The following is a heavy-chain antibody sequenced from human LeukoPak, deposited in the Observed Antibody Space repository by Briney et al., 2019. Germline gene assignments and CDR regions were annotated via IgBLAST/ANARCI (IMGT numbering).Heavy chain of an antibody. CDR3: ARFNRLDAFDI. J-gene: IGHJ3*02. V-gene: IGHV3-21*01. CDR1: GFTFSSYS. CDR2: ISSSSSYI. Sequence: GGSLRLSCAASGFTFSSYSMNWVRQAPGKGLEWVSSISSSSSYIYYADSVKGRFTISRDNAKNSLYLQMNSLRAEDTAVYYCARFNRLDAFDIWGQGTKVTVSS. D-gene: IGHD1-14*01.